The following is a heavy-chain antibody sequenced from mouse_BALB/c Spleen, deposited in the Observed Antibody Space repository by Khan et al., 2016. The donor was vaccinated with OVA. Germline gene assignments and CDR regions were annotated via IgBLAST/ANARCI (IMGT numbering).Heavy chain of an antibody. D-gene: IGHD2-3*01. CDR3: ARDGYSPWCAY. Sequence: VQLQQSGAELVRPGALVKLSCKASGFNIKDYYRHWVKQRPEQGLVWIGRIDPENGDTIYDPKFQGKASITSDTSSNTAYLQLSSLTSEDTAVYYCARDGYSPWCAYWGQGTLVTVSA. J-gene: IGHJ3*01. CDR1: GFNIKDYY. V-gene: IGHV14-1*02. CDR2: IDPENGDT.